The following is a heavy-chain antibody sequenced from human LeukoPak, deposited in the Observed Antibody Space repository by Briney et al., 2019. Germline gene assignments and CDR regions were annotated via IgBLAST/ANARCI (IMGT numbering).Heavy chain of an antibody. D-gene: IGHD6-13*01. V-gene: IGHV3-7*01. CDR2: INQDGSEK. Sequence: GGSLRLSCAASGFTFSSYWMNWVRQAPGKGLEWVASINQDGSEKYSVDSVKGRFTISRDNAKNSLYLQMNSLRAEDTAVYYCARDGGAAGLYFDYWGQGTLVTVSS. CDR1: GFTFSSYW. J-gene: IGHJ4*02. CDR3: ARDGGAAGLYFDY.